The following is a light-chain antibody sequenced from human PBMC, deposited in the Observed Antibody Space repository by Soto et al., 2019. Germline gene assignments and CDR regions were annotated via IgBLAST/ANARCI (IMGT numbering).Light chain of an antibody. CDR1: QGIATH. J-gene: IGKJ1*01. V-gene: IGKV1-8*01. Sequence: IRLTQSPSSVSAFTGDRVTIACRASQGIATHLAWYQQKPGEAPKLLIYRASTLQRGVPSKFSGSGSGADFTLTISGLQSEDFATYDCQQYFSYPWTFGLGTRVEIK. CDR3: QQYFSYPWT. CDR2: RAS.